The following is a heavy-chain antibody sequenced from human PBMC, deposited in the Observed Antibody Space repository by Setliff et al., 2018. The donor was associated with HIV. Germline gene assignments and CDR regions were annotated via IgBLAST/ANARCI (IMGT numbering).Heavy chain of an antibody. CDR1: GYTLTEFS. CDR3: ATLKEQWLSEGGFDY. D-gene: IGHD6-19*01. V-gene: IGHV1-24*01. CDR2: FDPEDGDT. J-gene: IGHJ4*02. Sequence: AASVKVSCKVSGYTLTEFSMHWVRQAPGKGLEWMGRFDPEDGDTLYAQNFQGRVTMTEDPPTDTAYLELSGLRFEDTAVYYCATLKEQWLSEGGFDYWGQGTLVTVSS.